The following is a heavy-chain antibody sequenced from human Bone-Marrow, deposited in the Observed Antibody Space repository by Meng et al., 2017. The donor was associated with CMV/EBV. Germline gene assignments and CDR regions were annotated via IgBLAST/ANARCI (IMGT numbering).Heavy chain of an antibody. V-gene: IGHV5-51*01. CDR3: ARQRVVPAAYDTFDI. D-gene: IGHD2-2*01. Sequence: GGSLSLSCAASGYSFTSYWIGWVRQMPEKGLDWMGIIHPSDSDTRYSPSFQGQVTISADKSINTAYLQWSSLKASDTAMYYCARQRVVPAAYDTFDIWGQGTMVTVSS. CDR1: GYSFTSYW. CDR2: IHPSDSDT. J-gene: IGHJ3*02.